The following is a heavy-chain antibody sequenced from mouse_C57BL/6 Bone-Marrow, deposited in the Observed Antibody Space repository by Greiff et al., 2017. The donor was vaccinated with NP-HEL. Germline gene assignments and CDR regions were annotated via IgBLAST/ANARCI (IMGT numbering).Heavy chain of an antibody. J-gene: IGHJ1*03. CDR3: AFYYYGRHWYFDV. V-gene: IGHV1-55*01. CDR1: GYTFTSYW. D-gene: IGHD1-1*01. Sequence: QVHVKQSGAELVKPGASVKMSCKASGYTFTSYWITWVKQRPGQGLEWIGDIYPGSGSTNYNEKFKSKATLTVDTSSSTAYMQLSSLTSEDSAVYYCAFYYYGRHWYFDVWGTGTTVTVSS. CDR2: IYPGSGST.